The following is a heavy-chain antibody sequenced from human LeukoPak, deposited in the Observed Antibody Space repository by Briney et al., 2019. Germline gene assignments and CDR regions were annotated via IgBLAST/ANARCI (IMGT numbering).Heavy chain of an antibody. CDR1: GFTFSSYW. V-gene: IGHV3-74*01. Sequence: GGSLRLSCAASGFTFSSYWMHWVRQAPGKGLVWVSRINSDGSSDYADSVKGRFTISRDNAKNTLYLQMNSLRDEDTAVYYCASGVDYWGQGTLVIVSS. D-gene: IGHD4-17*01. CDR3: ASGVDY. J-gene: IGHJ4*02. CDR2: INSDGSS.